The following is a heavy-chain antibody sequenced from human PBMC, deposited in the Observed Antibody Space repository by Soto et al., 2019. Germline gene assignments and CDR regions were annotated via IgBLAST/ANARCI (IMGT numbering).Heavy chain of an antibody. CDR1: GGSFSGYY. CDR2: INHTGST. J-gene: IGHJ3*01. V-gene: IGHV4-34*01. Sequence: QVQLQQWGAGLLKPSETLSLTCAVYGGSFSGYYWSWIRQPPGKGLEWIGDINHTGSTNYNPSLNRRVTISRDRGKSQFSPKQSTVTAADTAVYYCARGMVGWDNWGQGRMVTVFS. D-gene: IGHD1-26*01. CDR3: ARGMVGWDN.